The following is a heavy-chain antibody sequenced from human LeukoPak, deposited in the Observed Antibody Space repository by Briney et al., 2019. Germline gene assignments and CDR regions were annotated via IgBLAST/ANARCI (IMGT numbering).Heavy chain of an antibody. V-gene: IGHV3-23*01. CDR2: INGGGTTI. J-gene: IGHJ4*02. D-gene: IGHD2-2*01. CDR1: GFTFATDA. Sequence: TGGSLRLSCVASGFTFATDAMNWVRQAPGRGLEWVSIINGGGTTIYYADSVKGRFTISRDNSKNTLYLQMDSLRAEDTAVYYCAKAPTHCSSTSCYFFWGQGTLVTVSS. CDR3: AKAPTHCSSTSCYFF.